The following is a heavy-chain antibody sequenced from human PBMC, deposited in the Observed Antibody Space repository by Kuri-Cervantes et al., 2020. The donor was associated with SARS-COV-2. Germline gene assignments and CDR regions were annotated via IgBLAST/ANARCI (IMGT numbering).Heavy chain of an antibody. V-gene: IGHV4-39*01. D-gene: IGHD4-11*01. Sequence: ESLKISFTVSGGSISSSSYYWGWIRQPPGKGLEWIGSIYYSGSTYYNPSLKSRVTISVDTSKNQFSLKLSSVTAADTAVYYCANLGPGGHAYSFLDYWGQGTLVTVSS. CDR2: IYYSGST. CDR3: ANLGPGGHAYSFLDY. CDR1: GGSISSSSYY. J-gene: IGHJ4*02.